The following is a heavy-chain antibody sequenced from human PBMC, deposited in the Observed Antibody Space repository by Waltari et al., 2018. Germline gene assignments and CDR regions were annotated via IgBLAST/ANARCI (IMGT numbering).Heavy chain of an antibody. CDR3: ARYGSKYYFDY. D-gene: IGHD1-1*01. J-gene: IGHJ4*02. CDR1: GGYISSGGYY. CDR2: IYYSGST. V-gene: IGHV4-31*03. Sequence: QVQLQESGPGLVKPSQTLSLTCPVSGGYISSGGYYWSWIRQHPGKGLEWIGYIYYSGSTYYNPSLKSRVTISVDTSKNQFSLKLSSVTAADTAVYYCARYGSKYYFDYWGQGTLVTVSS.